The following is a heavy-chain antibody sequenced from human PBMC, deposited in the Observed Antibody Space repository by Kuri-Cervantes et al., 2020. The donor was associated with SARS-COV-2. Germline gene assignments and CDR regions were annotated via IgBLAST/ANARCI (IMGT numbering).Heavy chain of an antibody. CDR3: AGFPEWELLPFDI. V-gene: IGHV3-30*03. J-gene: IGHJ3*02. D-gene: IGHD1-26*01. CDR1: GGSISRTN. CDR2: ISYDEVNK. Sequence: LSLTCAVSGGSISRTNWSIWVRQSPGKGLEWVALISYDEVNKYYADSVKGRFSISRDNSRNTLYLQMNSLRAEDTAVYYCAGFPEWELLPFDIWGQGTMVTVSS.